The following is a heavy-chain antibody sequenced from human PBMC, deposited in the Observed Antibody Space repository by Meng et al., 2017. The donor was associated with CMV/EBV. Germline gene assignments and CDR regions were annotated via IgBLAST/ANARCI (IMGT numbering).Heavy chain of an antibody. Sequence: SETLSLTCTVSGGSISSSSYYWGWIRQPPGKGLEWIGSIYYSGSTYYNPSLKSRVTISVDTSKNQFSLKLSSMTAADTAVYYCARGGDSSVNTKRDYYYGMDVWGQGTTVTVSS. CDR3: ARGGDSSVNTKRDYYYGMDV. D-gene: IGHD3-22*01. V-gene: IGHV4-39*07. CDR2: IYYSGST. J-gene: IGHJ6*02. CDR1: GGSISSSSYY.